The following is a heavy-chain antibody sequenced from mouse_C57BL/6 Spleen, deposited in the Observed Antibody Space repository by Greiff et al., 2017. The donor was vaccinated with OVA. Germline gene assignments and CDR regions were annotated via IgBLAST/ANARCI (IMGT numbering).Heavy chain of an antibody. J-gene: IGHJ3*01. CDR2: IWSGGST. CDR1: GFSLTSYG. V-gene: IGHV2-2*01. Sequence: QVQLQESGPGLVQPSQSLSITCTVSGFSLTSYGVHWVRQSPGKGLEWLGVIWSGGSTDYNAAFISRLSISKDNSKSQVFFKMNSLQADDTAIYYCARIYYDYEEFAYWGQGTLVTVSA. D-gene: IGHD2-4*01. CDR3: ARIYYDYEEFAY.